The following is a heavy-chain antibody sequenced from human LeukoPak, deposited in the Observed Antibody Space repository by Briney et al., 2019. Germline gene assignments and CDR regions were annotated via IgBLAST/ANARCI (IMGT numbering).Heavy chain of an antibody. CDR1: GGSISSYY. D-gene: IGHD6-19*01. CDR2: INHSGST. Sequence: PSETLSLTCTVSGGSISSYYWSWIRQPPGKGLEWIGEINHSGSTNYNPSLKSRVTISVDTSKNQFSLKLSSVTAADTAVYYCARGHWSSGWYRFSHAFDIWGQGTMVTVSS. V-gene: IGHV4-34*01. CDR3: ARGHWSSGWYRFSHAFDI. J-gene: IGHJ3*02.